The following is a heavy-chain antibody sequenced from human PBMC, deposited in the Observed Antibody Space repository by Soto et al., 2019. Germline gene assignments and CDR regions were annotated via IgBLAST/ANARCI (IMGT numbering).Heavy chain of an antibody. J-gene: IGHJ6*02. Sequence: GGSLSLSCAASGFTFSSNYMSWVRQAPGKGLEWVSVIYSGGSTYYADSVKGRFTISRDNSKNTLYLQMNSLRAEDTAVYYCARGAVGQQLSGGMDVWAQGTTVTVSS. D-gene: IGHD6-13*01. CDR2: IYSGGST. CDR1: GFTFSSNY. V-gene: IGHV3-53*01. CDR3: ARGAVGQQLSGGMDV.